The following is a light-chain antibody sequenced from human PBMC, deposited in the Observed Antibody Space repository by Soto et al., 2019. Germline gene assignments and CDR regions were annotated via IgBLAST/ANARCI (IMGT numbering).Light chain of an antibody. V-gene: IGKV3-20*01. Sequence: EIVLTQSPGTLSLSPGERATLSCRASQSVSSSYLAWYQQKPGQAPRLLIYGASSRATGIPDRFSGSGSGTDFTLTISRLETEDFAVDYCQQYGSSPPITFGQGTRLEIK. CDR3: QQYGSSPPIT. CDR1: QSVSSSY. J-gene: IGKJ5*01. CDR2: GAS.